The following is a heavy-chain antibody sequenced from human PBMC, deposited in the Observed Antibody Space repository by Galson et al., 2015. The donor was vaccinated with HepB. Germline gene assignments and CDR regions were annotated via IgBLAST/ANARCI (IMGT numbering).Heavy chain of an antibody. J-gene: IGHJ3*01. Sequence: QSGAEVKEPGESLKISCKGSGYSFTNYWIGWVRQMPGKGLEWMGAIYPGDSDARYSPSFQGQVTISADKSINTAYLQWNSLRASDTAMYYCARLEIDGWLSAFDFWGQGTMVTVSS. CDR2: IYPGDSDA. D-gene: IGHD6-19*01. V-gene: IGHV5-51*01. CDR3: ARLEIDGWLSAFDF. CDR1: GYSFTNYW.